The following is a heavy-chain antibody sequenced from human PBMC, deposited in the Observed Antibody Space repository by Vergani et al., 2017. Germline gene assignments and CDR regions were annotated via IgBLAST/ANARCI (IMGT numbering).Heavy chain of an antibody. V-gene: IGHV1-69*13. D-gene: IGHD5-12*01. CDR2: IIPIFGTA. CDR1: GGTFSSYA. CDR3: ARDRGGGYSGYLPGEGGWFDP. J-gene: IGHJ5*02. Sequence: QVQLVQSGAEVKKPGASVKVSCKASGGTFSSYAISWVRQAPGQGLEWMGGIIPIFGTANYAKKFQGRVTLTANESTSTAYMALSSLRSEDTAVYYCARDRGGGYSGYLPGEGGWFDPWGQGTLVTVSS.